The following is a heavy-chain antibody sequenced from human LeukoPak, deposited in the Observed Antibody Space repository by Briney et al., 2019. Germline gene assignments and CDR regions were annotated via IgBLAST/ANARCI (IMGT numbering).Heavy chain of an antibody. CDR2: ISFSGDNS. CDR1: GFNFRDAA. Sequence: GGSLRLSCAASGFNFRDAAMTWVRQAPGKGLEWVSLISFSGDNSYYADSVKGRFTISRDNSKNTLSLQMNSLRVGDTAIYYCAKDIQLSTWGLGTMVTVSS. J-gene: IGHJ3*01. V-gene: IGHV3-23*01. CDR3: AKDIQLST. D-gene: IGHD5-24*01.